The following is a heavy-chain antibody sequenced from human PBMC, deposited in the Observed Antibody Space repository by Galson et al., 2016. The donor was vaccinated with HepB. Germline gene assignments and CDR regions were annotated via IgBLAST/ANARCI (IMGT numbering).Heavy chain of an antibody. Sequence: SLRLSCAASGFTFSSCSMNWVRQAPGKGLEWVSYISYSRRMTYNADSVKGRFIISRDNAKNSLYLQMNSLRDDDTAVYYCARGNYYDNSGYYYAILGLFDYWGQGTLVTVSS. J-gene: IGHJ4*02. CDR2: ISYSRRMT. V-gene: IGHV3-48*02. CDR1: GFTFSSCS. CDR3: ARGNYYDNSGYYYAILGLFDY. D-gene: IGHD3-22*01.